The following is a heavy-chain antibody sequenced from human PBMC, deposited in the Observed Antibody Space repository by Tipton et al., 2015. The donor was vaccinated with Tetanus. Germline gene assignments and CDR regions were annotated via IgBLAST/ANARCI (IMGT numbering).Heavy chain of an antibody. CDR1: GVSVNNYY. V-gene: IGHV4-59*08. Sequence: TLSLTCTVSGVSVNNYYWTWIRQPPGKALEWIGCVYHSGIPNYNPSLKSRVTISVDTSKNQFSLKLSSGTAADTAVYYCARGILGGNSGSTFDYWGQGTLVTVSS. J-gene: IGHJ4*02. CDR2: VYHSGIP. CDR3: ARGILGGNSGSTFDY. D-gene: IGHD4-23*01.